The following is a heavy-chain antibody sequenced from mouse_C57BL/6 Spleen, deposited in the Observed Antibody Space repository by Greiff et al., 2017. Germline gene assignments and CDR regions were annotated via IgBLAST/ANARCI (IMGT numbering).Heavy chain of an antibody. CDR1: GYTFTSYW. J-gene: IGHJ4*01. V-gene: IGHV1-69*01. D-gene: IGHD2-2*01. CDR2: IDPSDSYT. CDR3: ARSRATMVTYYFDY. Sequence: QVQLQQPGAELVMPGASVKLSCKASGYTFTSYWMHWVKQRPGQGLEWIGEIDPSDSYTNYNQKFKGKSTLTVDKSSSTAYMQLSSLTSEDSAVYYCARSRATMVTYYFDYWGQGTSVTVSS.